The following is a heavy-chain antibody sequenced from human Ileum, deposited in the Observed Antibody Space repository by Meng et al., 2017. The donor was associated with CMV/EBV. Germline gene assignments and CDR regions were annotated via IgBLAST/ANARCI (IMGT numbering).Heavy chain of an antibody. J-gene: IGHJ4*02. V-gene: IGHV3-30*04. Sequence: GGSLRLSCAASGFTFSSYAMHWVRQAPGKGLEWVAVISYDGSNKYYADSVKGRFTISRDNSKNTLYLQMNSLRAEDTAVYYCARTVSPSRRTYYDFWSGYYFDYWAREPWSPSPQ. CDR1: GFTFSSYA. CDR2: ISYDGSNK. D-gene: IGHD3-3*01. CDR3: ARTVSPSRRTYYDFWSGYYFDY.